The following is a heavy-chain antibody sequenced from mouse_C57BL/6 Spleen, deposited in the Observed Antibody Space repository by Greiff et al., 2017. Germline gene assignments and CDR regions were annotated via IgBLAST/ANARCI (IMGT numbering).Heavy chain of an antibody. CDR3: TRGGGYYIAY. Sequence: QVQLQQSGAELVRPGASVTLSCKASGYTFTDYEMHWVKQTPVHGLEWIGAIDPETGGTAYNQKFKGKAILTADKSSSTAYMELRSLTSEDSAVYYCTRGGGYYIAYWGQGTLVTVSA. V-gene: IGHV1-15*01. CDR2: IDPETGGT. CDR1: GYTFTDYE. J-gene: IGHJ3*01. D-gene: IGHD2-3*01.